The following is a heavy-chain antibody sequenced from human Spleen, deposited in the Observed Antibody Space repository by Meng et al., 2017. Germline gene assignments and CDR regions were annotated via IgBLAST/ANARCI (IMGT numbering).Heavy chain of an antibody. CDR2: INSDGTST. Sequence: ELQLLESGVGLVHPGGSLILSCAASGFTFSSYWMHGGRQAPGKGVVWVSRINSDGTSTSFADSVKGRFTISRDNAKNTLYLQMNSLRAEDTAVYYCAKGRLKPTNYFDYWGQGTLVTVSS. D-gene: IGHD5-12*01. CDR1: GFTFSSYW. CDR3: AKGRLKPTNYFDY. V-gene: IGHV3-74*02. J-gene: IGHJ4*02.